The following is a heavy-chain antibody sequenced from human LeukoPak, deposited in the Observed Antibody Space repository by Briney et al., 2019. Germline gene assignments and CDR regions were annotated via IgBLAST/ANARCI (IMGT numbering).Heavy chain of an antibody. CDR2: INTNTGNP. D-gene: IGHD5-12*01. CDR1: GYTFTSYA. Sequence: ASVKVSCKASGYTFTSYAMNWVRQAPGQGLEWMGWINTNTGNPTYAQGFTRRFVFSLDTSVSTAYLQISSLKAEDTAVYYCARGVYSGYDGGWFDPWGQGTLVTVSS. J-gene: IGHJ5*02. V-gene: IGHV7-4-1*02. CDR3: ARGVYSGYDGGWFDP.